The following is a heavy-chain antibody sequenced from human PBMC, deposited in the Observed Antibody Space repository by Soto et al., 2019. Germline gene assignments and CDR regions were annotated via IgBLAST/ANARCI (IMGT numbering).Heavy chain of an antibody. V-gene: IGHV3-33*06. J-gene: IGHJ5*02. Sequence: QVQLVESGGGVVQPGRSLRLSCAASGFTFSSYAMHWVRQAPGKGLEWVAAILYAGSNQYYADAVKGRFTISRDNYKNTLFLEMLSLGLEDTAVYYCEKGVRVGYSTRIFRRDNWFDPWEQGTPVTVSS. D-gene: IGHD6-13*01. CDR3: EKGVRVGYSTRIFRRDNWFDP. CDR1: GFTFSSYA. CDR2: ILYAGSNQ.